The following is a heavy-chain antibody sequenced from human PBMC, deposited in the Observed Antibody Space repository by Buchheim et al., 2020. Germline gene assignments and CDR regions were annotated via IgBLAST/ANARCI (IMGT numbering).Heavy chain of an antibody. CDR2: IWYDGSNK. V-gene: IGHV3-33*01. J-gene: IGHJ4*02. CDR1: GFTFSSYG. Sequence: QVQLVESGGGVVQPGRSLRLSCAASGFTFSSYGMHWVRQAPGKGLEWVAVIWYDGSNKYYADSVKGRFTISRDNSKNTLYLQMNSLRAEDTAVYYCARGSPITIFGHPFDYWGQGTL. CDR3: ARGSPITIFGHPFDY. D-gene: IGHD3-3*01.